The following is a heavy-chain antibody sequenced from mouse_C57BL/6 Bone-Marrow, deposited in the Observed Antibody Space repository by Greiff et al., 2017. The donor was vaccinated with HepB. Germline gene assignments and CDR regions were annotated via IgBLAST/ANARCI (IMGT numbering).Heavy chain of an antibody. CDR1: GYTFTDYN. J-gene: IGHJ3*01. D-gene: IGHD1-1*01. CDR2: INPNNGGT. CDR3: AREDYGSIYVWFAY. V-gene: IGHV1-18*01. Sequence: VQLQQSGPELVKPGASVKIPCKASGYTFTDYNMDWVKQSHGKSLEWIGDINPNNGGTIYNQKFKGKATLTVDKSSSTAYMELRSLTSEDTAVYLCAREDYGSIYVWFAYWGQGTLVTVSA.